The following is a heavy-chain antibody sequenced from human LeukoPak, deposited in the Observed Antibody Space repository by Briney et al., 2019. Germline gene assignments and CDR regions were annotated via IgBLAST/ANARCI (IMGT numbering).Heavy chain of an antibody. J-gene: IGHJ4*02. D-gene: IGHD3-22*01. Sequence: GRSLRLSCAASGFTFDDYAMHWVRQAPGKGLEWVSGISWNSVSLGYADSVKGRFTISRDNAKNSLYLQMNSLRAEDTALYYCAKARVSGPYYYDSSGYYSYFDYWGQGTLVTVSS. CDR1: GFTFDDYA. V-gene: IGHV3-9*01. CDR2: ISWNSVSL. CDR3: AKARVSGPYYYDSSGYYSYFDY.